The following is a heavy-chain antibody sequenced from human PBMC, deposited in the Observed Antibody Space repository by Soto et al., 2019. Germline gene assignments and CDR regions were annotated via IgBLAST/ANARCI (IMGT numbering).Heavy chain of an antibody. CDR3: AKALGEYYDSSGYPI. CDR1: GFTFSSYG. J-gene: IGHJ4*02. CDR2: ISYDGSNK. D-gene: IGHD3-22*01. Sequence: QVQLVESGGGVVQPGRSLRLSCAASGFTFSSYGMHWVRQAPGKGLEWVAVISYDGSNKYYADSVKGRFTISRDNSKNTLYLQMNSLRAEDTAVYYCAKALGEYYDSSGYPIWGQGTLVTVSS. V-gene: IGHV3-30*18.